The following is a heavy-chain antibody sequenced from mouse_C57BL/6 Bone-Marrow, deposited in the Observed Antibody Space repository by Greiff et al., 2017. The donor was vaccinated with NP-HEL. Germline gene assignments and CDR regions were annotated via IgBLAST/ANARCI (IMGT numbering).Heavy chain of an antibody. J-gene: IGHJ2*01. CDR3: AREGAQASYYFDY. Sequence: QVQLQQSGAELAKPGASVKLSCKSSGYTFTSYWMHWVKQRPGQGLEWIGYINPSSGYTKYNQKFKDKATLTADKSSSTAYMQLSSLTYEDSAVYYCAREGAQASYYFDYWGQGTTLTVSS. D-gene: IGHD3-2*02. CDR1: GYTFTSYW. CDR2: INPSSGYT. V-gene: IGHV1-7*01.